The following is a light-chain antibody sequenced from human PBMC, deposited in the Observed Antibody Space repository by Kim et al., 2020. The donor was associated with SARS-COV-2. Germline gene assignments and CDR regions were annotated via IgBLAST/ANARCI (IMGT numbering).Light chain of an antibody. CDR1: QDISNY. V-gene: IGKV1-33*01. CDR3: QHYDTLPYT. J-gene: IGKJ2*01. CDR2: DAS. Sequence: DIQMTQSPSSLSASVGDRVTITCQASQDISNYLSWYQQKPGKAPKLLISDASSLEKGVPSRFSGSGYGTDFTFTISSLQPEDTATYYCQHYDTLPYTFGQGTTLEI.